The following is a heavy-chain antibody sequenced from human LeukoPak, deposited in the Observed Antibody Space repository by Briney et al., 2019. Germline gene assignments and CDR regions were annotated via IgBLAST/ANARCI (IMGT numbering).Heavy chain of an antibody. D-gene: IGHD3-10*01. CDR3: AREGTPETAKAYYMDV. CDR2: IYYSGST. CDR1: GGSISSYY. J-gene: IGHJ6*03. Sequence: PSETLSLTCTVSGGSISSYYWSWIRQPPGKGLEWIGYIYYSGSTNYNPSLKSRVTISVDTSKNQFSLKLSSVTAADTAVYYCAREGTPETAKAYYMDVWGKGTTVTVSS. V-gene: IGHV4-59*01.